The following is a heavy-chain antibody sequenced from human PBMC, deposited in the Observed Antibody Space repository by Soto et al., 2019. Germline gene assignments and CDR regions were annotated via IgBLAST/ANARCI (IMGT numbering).Heavy chain of an antibody. D-gene: IGHD2-21*02. J-gene: IGHJ3*02. CDR1: GGSVSSSNW. CDR3: ARVPGVVVSADDAFDI. V-gene: IGHV4-4*02. CDR2: IYHSGSA. Sequence: QVQLQESGPGLVKPSGTLSLTCAVSGGSVSSSNWWSWVRQSPGKGLEWMGEIYHSGSAHYNPSLKSRATISLAKSKNQFSLRLTSGTAADTAVYYCARVPGVVVSADDAFDIWGPGTRVIVSS.